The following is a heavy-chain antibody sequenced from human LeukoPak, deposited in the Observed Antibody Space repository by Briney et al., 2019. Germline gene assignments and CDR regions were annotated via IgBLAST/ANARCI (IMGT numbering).Heavy chain of an antibody. CDR1: GYSLSELS. CDR2: ITPERGET. V-gene: IGHV1-24*01. J-gene: IGHJ4*02. Sequence: GASVNVSCTVSGYSLSELSVHWVRQAPGKGLEWMGGITPERGETTYAQNFHGRVTMTEDTSKGTAYMELSSLRSDDTAMYYCAIGDYGGIYFDFWGRGTLVTVSP. CDR3: AIGDYGGIYFDF. D-gene: IGHD4-23*01.